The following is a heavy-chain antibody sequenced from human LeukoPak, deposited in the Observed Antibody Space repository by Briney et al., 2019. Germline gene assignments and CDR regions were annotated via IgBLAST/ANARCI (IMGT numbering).Heavy chain of an antibody. J-gene: IGHJ3*02. V-gene: IGHV3-66*01. Sequence: GGSLRLSCAASGFTFDDYAMHWVRQAAGKGLEWVSVIYSGGSTYYADSVKGRLTISRDNSKNTLYLQMNSLRAEDTAVYYCARDRRTTVTTLYAFDIWGQGTMVTVSS. CDR1: GFTFDDYA. CDR2: IYSGGST. CDR3: ARDRRTTVTTLYAFDI. D-gene: IGHD4-17*01.